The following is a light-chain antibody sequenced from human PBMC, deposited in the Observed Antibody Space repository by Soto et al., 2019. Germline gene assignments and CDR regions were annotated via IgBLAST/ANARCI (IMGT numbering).Light chain of an antibody. V-gene: IGKV3-20*01. CDR1: QSLSSSY. CDR2: GTS. Sequence: IVFTQSPGTLSLSQGERATLSCRASQSLSSSYLAWYQQKPGQAPRLLIYGTSIRATGIPDRFSGSGSGTDFTLTITRLEPADFAVYYCQRFGTSPPCTFGQGTKVDI. J-gene: IGKJ1*01. CDR3: QRFGTSPPCT.